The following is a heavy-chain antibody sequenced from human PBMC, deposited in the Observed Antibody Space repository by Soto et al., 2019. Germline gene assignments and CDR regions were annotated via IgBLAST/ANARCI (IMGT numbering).Heavy chain of an antibody. CDR3: AMVDNYVTPTPQDV. V-gene: IGHV1-18*01. CDR2: ISPYSGKT. D-gene: IGHD3-16*01. CDR1: GYIFVNYG. J-gene: IGHJ6*02. Sequence: QVQLVQSGDEVRKPGSSVKVSCKASGYIFVNYGIAWVRQAPGQGLEWMGWISPYSGKTHYASKVQGRLTMTTDTTTSSAYMDLGSLPSDDTAVYYCAMVDNYVTPTPQDVWGQGTTVTVSS.